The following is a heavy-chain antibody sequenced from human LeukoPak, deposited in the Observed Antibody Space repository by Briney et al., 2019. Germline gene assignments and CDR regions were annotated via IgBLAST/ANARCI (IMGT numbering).Heavy chain of an antibody. D-gene: IGHD2-15*01. CDR2: IKQDGSEE. V-gene: IGHV3-7*01. Sequence: GGSLRLSCAASGFSISTYWMTWVRQAPGKGLEWVANIKQDGSEEYYVDSVKGRFTVSRDNAKNSPYLQMNNLRAEDTAVYYCASWVGRDYWGQGTLVTVSS. CDR1: GFSISTYW. CDR3: ASWVGRDY. J-gene: IGHJ4*02.